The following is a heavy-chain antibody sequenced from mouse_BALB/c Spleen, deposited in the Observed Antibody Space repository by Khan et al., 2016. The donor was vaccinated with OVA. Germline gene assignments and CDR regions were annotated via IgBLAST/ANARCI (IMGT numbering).Heavy chain of an antibody. CDR3: ARDRIDY. Sequence: VELVESGGELAKPGASVKMSCKASGYTFPSYWMHWVKQRPGQGLEWIGYINPTSGYTDYNEKFKDKATLSADKSSSTAYMQLSSLTSEDSAVYYCARDRIDYWGQGTTLTVSS. CDR1: GYTFPSYW. CDR2: INPTSGYT. V-gene: IGHV1-7*01. J-gene: IGHJ2*01.